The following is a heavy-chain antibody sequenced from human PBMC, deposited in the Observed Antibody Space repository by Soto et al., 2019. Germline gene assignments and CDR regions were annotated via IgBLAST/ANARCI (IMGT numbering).Heavy chain of an antibody. CDR2: IYWNDDK. V-gene: IGHV2-5*01. Sequence: GPTLVNPTETLTLTCTLSGFSLNTGGGGVVWIRQPPGKALEWLALIYWNDDKRYNPSLRSRLTVTKDTSRNQVVLTMTNMDPVDTATYYCARRPNWGMEGLGAWGQGTTVTVSS. CDR1: GFSLNTGGGG. J-gene: IGHJ6*02. CDR3: ARRPNWGMEGLGA. D-gene: IGHD7-27*01.